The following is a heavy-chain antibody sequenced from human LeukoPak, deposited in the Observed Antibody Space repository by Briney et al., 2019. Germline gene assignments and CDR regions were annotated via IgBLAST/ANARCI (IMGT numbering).Heavy chain of an antibody. CDR2: ISPTGGTK. J-gene: IGHJ4*02. D-gene: IGHD4-17*01. CDR1: GFTFSDYY. V-gene: IGHV3-11*01. CDR3: ARVPTTVTYTDY. Sequence: PGGSLRLSCAASGFTFSDYYMSWIRQAPGKGLEWVSYISPTGGTKYYADSVKGRFTISRDNAKNSLFLQTNSLRVEDTAVYYCARVPTTVTYTDYCGQGTLVSVSS.